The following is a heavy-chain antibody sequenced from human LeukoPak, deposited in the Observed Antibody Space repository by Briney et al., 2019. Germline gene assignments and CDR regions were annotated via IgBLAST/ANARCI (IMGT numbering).Heavy chain of an antibody. CDR3: ARAVARTDVAEGYMEV. CDR2: IIPIFGTA. V-gene: IGHV1-69*05. CDR1: GYTFTSYD. J-gene: IGHJ6*03. D-gene: IGHD6-19*01. Sequence: SVKVSCKASGYTFTSYDINWVRQATGQGLEWMGRIIPIFGTANYAQKFQGRVTITTDESTSTAYMELSSLRSEDTAVYYCARAVARTDVAEGYMEVWGKGTTVTVSS.